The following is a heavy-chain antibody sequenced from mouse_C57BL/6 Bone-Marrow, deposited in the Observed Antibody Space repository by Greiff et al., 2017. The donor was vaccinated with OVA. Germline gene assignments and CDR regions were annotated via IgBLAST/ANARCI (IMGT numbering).Heavy chain of an antibody. J-gene: IGHJ3*01. D-gene: IGHD4-1*01. Sequence: VQLQQSGAELARPGASVKMSCKASGYTFTSYTMHWVKQRPGQGLEWIGYISPSSGYTKYNQKFKDKATLTADKSSSTAYMQLSSLTSEDSAVYYCASGKGFAYWGQGTLVTVSA. CDR2: ISPSSGYT. CDR1: GYTFTSYT. V-gene: IGHV1-4*01. CDR3: ASGKGFAY.